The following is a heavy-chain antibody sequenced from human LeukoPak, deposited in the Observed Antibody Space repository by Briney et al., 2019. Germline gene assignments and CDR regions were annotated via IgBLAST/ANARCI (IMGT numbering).Heavy chain of an antibody. J-gene: IGHJ4*02. D-gene: IGHD6-19*01. CDR3: ARMRSGWYSFDY. V-gene: IGHV4-59*01. Sequence: PSETLSLTCTVSGASISNYYWSWVRQPPGKGLEWIAYIYYSGSTNYNPSLKSRVTISVDTSRHQMSLKLSSVTAADTAVYYWARMRSGWYSFDYWGQGTLVTVSS. CDR2: IYYSGST. CDR1: GASISNYY.